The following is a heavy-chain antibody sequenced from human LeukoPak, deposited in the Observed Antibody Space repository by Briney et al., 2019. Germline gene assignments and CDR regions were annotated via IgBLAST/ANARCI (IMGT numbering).Heavy chain of an antibody. Sequence: GGSLRLSCAASGFTFSSYAMHWVRQAPGKGLEWVAVISYDGSNKYYADSVKGRFTISRDNSKNTLYLQMNSLRAEDTAVYYCAKDRPGWGNWNYNPYYYYYGMDVWGQGTTVTASS. CDR2: ISYDGSNK. J-gene: IGHJ6*02. D-gene: IGHD1-7*01. CDR3: AKDRPGWGNWNYNPYYYYYGMDV. V-gene: IGHV3-30-3*01. CDR1: GFTFSSYA.